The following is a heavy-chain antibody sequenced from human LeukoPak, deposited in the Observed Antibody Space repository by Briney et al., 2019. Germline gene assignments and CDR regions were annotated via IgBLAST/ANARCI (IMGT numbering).Heavy chain of an antibody. CDR2: IYYSGST. CDR1: GGSISSSGYF. V-gene: IGHV4-39*01. D-gene: IGHD2-15*01. CDR3: AIHFAPESATHPYYFDC. Sequence: SETLSLTCTVSGGSISSSGYFCGWIRQPPGKWLEWIGSIYYSGSTYYNPSLKSRVAISVDTSKNELSLNLTSVTAADTAVYYCAIHFAPESATHPYYFDCWGQGTLVTVSS. J-gene: IGHJ4*02.